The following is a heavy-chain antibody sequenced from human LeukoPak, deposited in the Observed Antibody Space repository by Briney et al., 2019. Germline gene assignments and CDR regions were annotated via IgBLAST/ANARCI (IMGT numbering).Heavy chain of an antibody. V-gene: IGHV3-21*01. CDR3: ARGLYDTSGWPLGAFDF. D-gene: IGHD6-19*01. CDR1: GFTFSSYA. CDR2: ISHGSSYI. Sequence: GGSLRLSCAASGFTFSSYAMHWVRPAPGKGLEWVSSISHGSSYIYYADSVKGRFTISRDNAENSLYLQMNSLRAEDTAVYFCARGLYDTSGWPLGAFDFWGEGTMVTVSS. J-gene: IGHJ3*01.